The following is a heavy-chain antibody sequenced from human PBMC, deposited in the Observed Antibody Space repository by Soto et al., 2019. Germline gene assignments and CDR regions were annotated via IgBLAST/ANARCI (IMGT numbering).Heavy chain of an antibody. V-gene: IGHV4-39*01. CDR3: ASGGVVIVYYYMDV. D-gene: IGHD3-3*01. J-gene: IGHJ6*03. CDR1: GGSISSSSYY. CDR2: IYYSGST. Sequence: PSETLSLTCTVSGGSISSSSYYWGWIRQPPGKGLEWIGSIYYSGSTYYNPSLKSRVTISVDTSKNQFSLKLSSVTAADTAVYYCASGGVVIVYYYMDVWGKGTTVTVSS.